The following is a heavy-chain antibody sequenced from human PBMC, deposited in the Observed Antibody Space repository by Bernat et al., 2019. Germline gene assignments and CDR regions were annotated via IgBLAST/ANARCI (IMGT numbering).Heavy chain of an antibody. V-gene: IGHV3-21*01. Sequence: EVQLVESGGGLVKPGGSLRLSCAASGFTFSNYSMNWVRQAPGKGLEWVSSISSSSSYIYYADSVKGRFNISRDNANNSLYLQMNSMRDTDTAVYYCARDGVYSSSSADYWGQGTMVTVSS. CDR1: GFTFSNYS. D-gene: IGHD6-6*01. CDR2: ISSSSSYI. CDR3: ARDGVYSSSSADY. J-gene: IGHJ4*02.